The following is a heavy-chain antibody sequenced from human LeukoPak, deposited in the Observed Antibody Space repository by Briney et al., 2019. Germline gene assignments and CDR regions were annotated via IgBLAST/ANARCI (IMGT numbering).Heavy chain of an antibody. V-gene: IGHV3-23*01. CDR3: AKSLLTMVRGTRILDY. D-gene: IGHD3-10*01. CDR2: ISGSDGST. J-gene: IGHJ4*02. Sequence: PGGSLRLSCAASGFTFSSYAMHWVRQAPGKGLEWVSAISGSDGSTYYADSVKGRFTISRDNSKNTLYLQMNSLRAEDTAVYFCAKSLLTMVRGTRILDYWGQGTLVTVSS. CDR1: GFTFSSYA.